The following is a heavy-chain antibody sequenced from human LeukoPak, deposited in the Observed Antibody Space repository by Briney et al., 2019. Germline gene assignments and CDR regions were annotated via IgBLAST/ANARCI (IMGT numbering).Heavy chain of an antibody. CDR3: ARDHSARDEAWWFDP. CDR2: IIPIFGTA. CDR1: GGTFSSYA. V-gene: IGHV1-69*06. D-gene: IGHD5-24*01. J-gene: IGHJ5*02. Sequence: VASVKVSCKASGGTFSSYAISWVRQAPGQGLEWMGGIIPIFGTANYAQKFQGRVTITADKSTSTAYMELSSLRSEDTAVYYCARDHSARDEAWWFDPWGQGTLVTVSS.